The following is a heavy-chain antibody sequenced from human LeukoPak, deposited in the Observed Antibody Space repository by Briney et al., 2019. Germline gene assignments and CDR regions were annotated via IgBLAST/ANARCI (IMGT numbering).Heavy chain of an antibody. Sequence: GASVKVSCKASGGTFSSYAISWVRQAPGQGLEWMGGIIPIFGTANYAQRFQGRVTITADESTSTAYMELSSLRSEDTAVYYCARVDSYGGNSYFDYWGQGTLVTVSS. D-gene: IGHD4-23*01. CDR1: GGTFSSYA. J-gene: IGHJ4*02. CDR3: ARVDSYGGNSYFDY. CDR2: IIPIFGTA. V-gene: IGHV1-69*13.